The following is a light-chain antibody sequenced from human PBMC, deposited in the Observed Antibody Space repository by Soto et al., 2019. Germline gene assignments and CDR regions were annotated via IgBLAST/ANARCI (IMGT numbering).Light chain of an antibody. Sequence: EIVMTQSPATLSLSPGERAALSCRASQGISSELAWYQQKPGQPPRLLIYGASTRATGVPARFTGSGSGSDFTLTISGLQSEDFAVYYCQQGHNWPLIFGQGTRLEI. V-gene: IGKV3-15*01. J-gene: IGKJ2*01. CDR3: QQGHNWPLI. CDR1: QGISSE. CDR2: GAS.